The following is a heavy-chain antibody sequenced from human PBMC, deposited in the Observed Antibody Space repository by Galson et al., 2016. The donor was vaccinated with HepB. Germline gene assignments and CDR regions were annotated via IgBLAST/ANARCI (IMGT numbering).Heavy chain of an antibody. Sequence: SVKVSCKASGYSFTSYGISWVRQAPGQGLEWMGWISAYSANKNYAQKAQGRITMTTDSSTSTAYMELRNLTSDDTAVYFRARDYSSGWYGYWGQGTLVTVSS. D-gene: IGHD6-19*01. V-gene: IGHV1-18*01. J-gene: IGHJ4*02. CDR3: ARDYSSGWYGY. CDR1: GYSFTSYG. CDR2: ISAYSANK.